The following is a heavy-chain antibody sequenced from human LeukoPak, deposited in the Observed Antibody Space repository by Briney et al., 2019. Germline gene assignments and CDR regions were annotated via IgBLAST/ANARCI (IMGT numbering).Heavy chain of an antibody. Sequence: ASVKVSYKASGYTFTGYYMHWVRQAPGQGLEWMGWINPNSGGTNYAQKFQGRVTMTRDTSISTAYMELSRLRSDDTAVYYCARGYCSGGSCYPKYYFDYWGQGTLVTVSS. J-gene: IGHJ4*02. V-gene: IGHV1-2*02. CDR3: ARGYCSGGSCYPKYYFDY. CDR2: INPNSGGT. D-gene: IGHD2-15*01. CDR1: GYTFTGYY.